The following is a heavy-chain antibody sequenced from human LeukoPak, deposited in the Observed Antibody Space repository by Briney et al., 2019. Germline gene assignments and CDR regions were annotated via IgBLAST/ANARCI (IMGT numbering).Heavy chain of an antibody. D-gene: IGHD3-10*01. CDR3: AREYGSGSDAFDI. Sequence: GGSLRLSCAASGFTFSSYSMNWVRQAPGKGLEWASSISSSSSYIYYADSVKGRFTISRDDAKNSLYLQMNSLRAEDTAVYYCAREYGSGSDAFDIWGQGTMVTVSS. J-gene: IGHJ3*02. V-gene: IGHV3-21*01. CDR2: ISSSSSYI. CDR1: GFTFSSYS.